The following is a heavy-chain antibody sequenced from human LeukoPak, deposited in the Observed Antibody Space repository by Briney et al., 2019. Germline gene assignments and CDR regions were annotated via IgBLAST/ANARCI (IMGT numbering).Heavy chain of an antibody. CDR2: INRSGST. CDR3: AREGYGDFRPYGMDV. CDR1: GGSFGGYY. D-gene: IGHD4-17*01. J-gene: IGHJ6*02. Sequence: SETLSLTCAVYGGSFGGYYWSWIRRPPGKGLEWIGEINRSGSTKFNPSLKSRVTISVDTSKNQFSLKLSSVTAADTAVYYCAREGYGDFRPYGMDVWGLGTTVTVSS. V-gene: IGHV4-34*01.